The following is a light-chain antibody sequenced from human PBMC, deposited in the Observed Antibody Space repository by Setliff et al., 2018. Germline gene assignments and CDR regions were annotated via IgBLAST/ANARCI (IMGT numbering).Light chain of an antibody. V-gene: IGLV1-51*01. CDR2: DSN. CDR3: QSYGGGLNGYV. CDR1: SSNIASNY. Sequence: QSVLTQPPSVSAAPGQKVTISCSGSSSNIASNYVSWYQQVPGAAPKLLLYDSNKRPSGIPDRFSGSKSGTSATLDITGLQTGDEADYYCQSYGGGLNGYVFGTGTKGTVL. J-gene: IGLJ1*01.